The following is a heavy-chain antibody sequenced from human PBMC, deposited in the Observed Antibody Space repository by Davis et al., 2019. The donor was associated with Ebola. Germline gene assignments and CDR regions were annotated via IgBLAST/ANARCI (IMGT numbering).Heavy chain of an antibody. D-gene: IGHD6-19*01. J-gene: IGHJ4*02. Sequence: ASVKVSCKASGYTFTSYYMHWVRQAPGQGLEWMGIINPSGGSTSYAQKFQGRVTMTRDTSTSTVYMELSSLRSEDTAVYYCARDVRQWLALYYFNYWGQGTLVTVSS. CDR2: INPSGGST. CDR1: GYTFTSYY. V-gene: IGHV1-46*03. CDR3: ARDVRQWLALYYFNY.